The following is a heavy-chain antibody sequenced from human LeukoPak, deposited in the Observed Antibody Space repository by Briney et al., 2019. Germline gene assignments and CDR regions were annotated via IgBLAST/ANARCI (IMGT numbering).Heavy chain of an antibody. J-gene: IGHJ5*02. Sequence: GGSLRLSWAASGFTFSSYWMSWVSQAPGKGLEWVANIKQDGSEKYYVDSVKGRFTISRDNAKNSLYLQMNSLRAEDTAVYYCARGDQWLVLAWFDPWGQGTLVTVSS. D-gene: IGHD6-19*01. CDR1: GFTFSSYW. CDR3: ARGDQWLVLAWFDP. CDR2: IKQDGSEK. V-gene: IGHV3-7*01.